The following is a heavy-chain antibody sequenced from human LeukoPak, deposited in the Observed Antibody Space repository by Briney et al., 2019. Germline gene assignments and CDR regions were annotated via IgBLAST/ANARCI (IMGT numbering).Heavy chain of an antibody. J-gene: IGHJ4*02. Sequence: GGSLRLSCAASGFTFSSYAMSWARQAPGKGLEWVSAVSGRGYNTYYADSVKGRFTISRDNSKNTVSLQMNSLRVEDTAVYFCARRYNSYYFDYWGQGTLVTVSS. D-gene: IGHD1-20*01. V-gene: IGHV3-23*01. CDR1: GFTFSSYA. CDR2: VSGRGYNT. CDR3: ARRYNSYYFDY.